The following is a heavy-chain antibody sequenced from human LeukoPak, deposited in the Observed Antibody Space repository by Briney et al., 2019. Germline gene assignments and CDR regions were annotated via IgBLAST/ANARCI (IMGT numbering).Heavy chain of an antibody. Sequence: PGGSLRLSCEASGFTFADFGMAWVRQAPGKGLEWVSAISGSGGSTYYADSVKGRFTISRDNSKNTLYLQMNSLRAEDTAIYYCAKRDQLRLGELSPHYYYYYMDVWGKGTTVTVSS. CDR2: ISGSGGST. D-gene: IGHD3-16*02. CDR3: AKRDQLRLGELSPHYYYYYMDV. V-gene: IGHV3-23*01. CDR1: GFTFADFG. J-gene: IGHJ6*03.